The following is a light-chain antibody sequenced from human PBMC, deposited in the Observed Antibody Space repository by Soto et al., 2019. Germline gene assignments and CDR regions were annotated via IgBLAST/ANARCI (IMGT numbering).Light chain of an antibody. CDR2: EVS. Sequence: QSVLTQPASVSGSPGQWITIACTVTSSDVGSYNLVSWYQQHPGKAPKLMIYEVSKRPSGVSNRFSGSKSGNTASLTISGLQAEDEADYYCCSYAGSYVFGTGTKVTVL. CDR3: CSYAGSYV. CDR1: SSDVGSYNL. V-gene: IGLV2-23*02. J-gene: IGLJ1*01.